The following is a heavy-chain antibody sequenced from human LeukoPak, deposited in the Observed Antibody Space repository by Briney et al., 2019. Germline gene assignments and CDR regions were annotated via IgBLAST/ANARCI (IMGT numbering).Heavy chain of an antibody. CDR1: GYTFTSYD. D-gene: IGHD3-10*01. CDR3: AREIYYYGSGRTGRFDP. V-gene: IGHV1-8*03. Sequence: ASVKVSCKASGYTFTSYDINWVRQATGQGLEWMGWMNPNSGNTGYAQKFQGRVNITRNTSISTAYMELSSLRSEDTAVYYCAREIYYYGSGRTGRFDPWGQGTLVTVSS. J-gene: IGHJ5*02. CDR2: MNPNSGNT.